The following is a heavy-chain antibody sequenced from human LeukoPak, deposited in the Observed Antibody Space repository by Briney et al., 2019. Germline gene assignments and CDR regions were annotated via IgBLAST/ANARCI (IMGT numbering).Heavy chain of an antibody. J-gene: IGHJ6*03. Sequence: GGSLRLSCAASGFTFSNYWMSLVRQAPGKGPEWVANMKQDGSETYYVDSVKGRFTISRDNAQNSLYLQMNSLRAEDTAVYYCARDGATNYYYYYMDVWGKGTTVTVSS. CDR2: MKQDGSET. CDR1: GFTFSNYW. CDR3: ARDGATNYYYYYMDV. V-gene: IGHV3-7*01. D-gene: IGHD3-16*01.